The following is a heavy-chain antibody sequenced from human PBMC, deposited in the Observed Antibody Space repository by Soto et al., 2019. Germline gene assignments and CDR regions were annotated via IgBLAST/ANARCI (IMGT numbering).Heavy chain of an antibody. J-gene: IGHJ4*02. V-gene: IGHV1-18*01. CDR1: GYTFTSYG. CDR3: ARDFGDIVVVVAATDFDY. D-gene: IGHD2-15*01. CDR2: ISAYNGNT. Sequence: GASVKVSCKASGYTFTSYGISWVRQAPGQGLEWMGWISAYNGNTNYAQKLQGRVTMTTDTSTSTAYMELGSLRSDDTAVYYCARDFGDIVVVVAATDFDYWGQGTLVTVSS.